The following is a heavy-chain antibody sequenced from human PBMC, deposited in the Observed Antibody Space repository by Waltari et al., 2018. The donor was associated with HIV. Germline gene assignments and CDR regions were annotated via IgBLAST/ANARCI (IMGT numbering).Heavy chain of an antibody. CDR3: AKGQYQGGWPLEY. V-gene: IGHV3-30*18. CDR1: GFTFSSYG. J-gene: IGHJ4*02. Sequence: QVQLMESGVGVVQPGRSLKLSCVASGFTFSSYGMHWVRQAPGKGLEWVAVISSDGTNKNYPNSVKGRFSTSRDNSKNTMYLQMNSLRVEDTAVYFCAKGQYQGGWPLEYWGQGTLVTVSS. D-gene: IGHD6-19*01. CDR2: ISSDGTNK.